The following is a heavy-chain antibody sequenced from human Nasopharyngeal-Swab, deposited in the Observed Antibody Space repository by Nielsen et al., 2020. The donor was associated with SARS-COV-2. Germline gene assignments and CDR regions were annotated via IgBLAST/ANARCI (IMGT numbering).Heavy chain of an antibody. CDR1: GFTLSDYY. CDR3: ARDFPTPPYYDFWSGLQLDY. Sequence: GESLKISCAASGFTLSDYYMAWIRQAPGKGLEWLSYISSSGITIYYADSVKGRFTISRDNAKNSLYLQMNSLRAEDTAVYYCARDFPTPPYYDFWSGLQLDYWGQGPLVTVSS. V-gene: IGHV3-11*04. D-gene: IGHD3-3*01. CDR2: ISSSGITI. J-gene: IGHJ4*02.